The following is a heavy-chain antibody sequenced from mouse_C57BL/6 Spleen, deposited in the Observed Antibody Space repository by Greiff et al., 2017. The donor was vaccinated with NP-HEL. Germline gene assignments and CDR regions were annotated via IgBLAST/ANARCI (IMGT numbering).Heavy chain of an antibody. Sequence: QVQLQQSGAELVRPGTSVKMSCKASGYTFTNYWIGWAKQRPGHGLEWIGDIYPGGGYTNYNEKFKGKATLTADKSSSTAYMQFSSLTSEDSAIYYCARIHVYYGSTRYYAMDYWGQGTSVTVSS. CDR1: GYTFTNYW. J-gene: IGHJ4*01. CDR2: IYPGGGYT. V-gene: IGHV1-63*01. D-gene: IGHD1-1*01. CDR3: ARIHVYYGSTRYYAMDY.